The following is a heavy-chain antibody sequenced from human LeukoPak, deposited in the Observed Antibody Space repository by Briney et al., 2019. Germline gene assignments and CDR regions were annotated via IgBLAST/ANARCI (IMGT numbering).Heavy chain of an antibody. V-gene: IGHV1-2*02. CDR1: GYTFTGYY. CDR3: ARDRGPYYDILTGYYKPEGYYGY. Sequence: GSVKVSCKASGYTFTGYYMHWVRQAPGQGLEWMGWINPNSGGTNYAQKFQGRVTMTRDTSISTAYMELSRLRSDDTAVYYCARDRGPYYDILTGYYKPEGYYGYWGQGTLVTVSS. D-gene: IGHD3-9*01. J-gene: IGHJ4*02. CDR2: INPNSGGT.